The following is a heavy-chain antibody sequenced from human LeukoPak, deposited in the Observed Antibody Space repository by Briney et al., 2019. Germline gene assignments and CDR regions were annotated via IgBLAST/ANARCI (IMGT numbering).Heavy chain of an antibody. CDR1: GGSISSYY. J-gene: IGHJ4*02. CDR3: TRDLLYSSSSDGQGY. D-gene: IGHD6-6*01. V-gene: IGHV4-4*07. Sequence: SETLSLTCTVSGGSISSYYWSWIRQPAGKGLEWIGRVHTSGSTNYNPSLKSRVTMSVDTAKNQFSLKVGSVTAADTAVYYCTRDLLYSSSSDGQGYWAQGTLVTVSS. CDR2: VHTSGST.